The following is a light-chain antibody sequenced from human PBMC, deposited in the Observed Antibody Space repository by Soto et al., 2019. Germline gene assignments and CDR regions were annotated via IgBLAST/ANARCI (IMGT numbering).Light chain of an antibody. CDR3: QQYNIWPLT. CDR1: QSVSSN. Sequence: EVVSQQSPTTQTESPGERATLSCLASQSVSSNLAWYQQIPGQAPRLLIYGASTRATGIPARFSGSGSGTEFTLTISSLQSEDFAVYYCQQYNIWPLTFGQGTRLEI. V-gene: IGKV3-15*01. CDR2: GAS. J-gene: IGKJ5*01.